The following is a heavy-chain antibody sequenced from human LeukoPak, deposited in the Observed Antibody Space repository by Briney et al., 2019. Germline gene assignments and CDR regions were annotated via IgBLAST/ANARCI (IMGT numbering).Heavy chain of an antibody. Sequence: PGGSLRLSCAASGFTFSSYAMHWVRQAPGKGLEWVAVISYDGSNKYYADSVKGRFTISRDNSKNTLYLQMNSLRAEDTAVYYCARDISGYYYDFWSGPKLDAFDIWGQGTMVTVSS. CDR1: GFTFSSYA. CDR2: ISYDGSNK. D-gene: IGHD3-3*01. V-gene: IGHV3-30-3*01. CDR3: ARDISGYYYDFWSGPKLDAFDI. J-gene: IGHJ3*02.